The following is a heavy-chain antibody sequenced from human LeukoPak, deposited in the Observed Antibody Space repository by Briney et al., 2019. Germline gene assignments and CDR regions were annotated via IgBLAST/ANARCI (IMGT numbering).Heavy chain of an antibody. V-gene: IGHV4-39*01. Sequence: SETLSLTCTVSGGSISSSSYYWGWIRQPPGKGLEWIGSIYYSGSTYYNPSLKSRVTISVDTSKNQFSLKLSCVTAADTAVYYCARRDAAETLTRGDYWGQGTLVTVSS. CDR3: ARRDAAETLTRGDY. CDR1: GGSISSSSYY. D-gene: IGHD3-3*01. J-gene: IGHJ4*02. CDR2: IYYSGST.